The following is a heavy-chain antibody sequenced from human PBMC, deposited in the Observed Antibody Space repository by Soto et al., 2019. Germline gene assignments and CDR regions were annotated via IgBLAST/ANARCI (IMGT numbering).Heavy chain of an antibody. V-gene: IGHV3-30*18. Sequence: QVQLVESGGGVVQPGRSLRLSCAASGFTFSNYGVHWVRQAPGKGLEWVAIISYDGRNEYFADSVKGRFTISRDNSKNTLYLQMNSLRAEDTAVYYCAKSGRTTVTTDLAYWGQGTLVTVSS. J-gene: IGHJ4*02. CDR2: ISYDGRNE. CDR3: AKSGRTTVTTDLAY. D-gene: IGHD4-17*01. CDR1: GFTFSNYG.